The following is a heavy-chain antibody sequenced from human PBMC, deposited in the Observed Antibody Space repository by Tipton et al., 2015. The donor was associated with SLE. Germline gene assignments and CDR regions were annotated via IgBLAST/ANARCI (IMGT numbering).Heavy chain of an antibody. V-gene: IGHV4-59*01. CDR1: GGFISNYY. J-gene: IGHJ6*02. D-gene: IGHD2-15*01. Sequence: TLSLTCTVSGGFISNYYWSWIRQPPGKGLEWIGYIYYSGSTNYNPSLKSRVTMSVDTSKNQFSLKLSSVTAADTAVYFCARFKDVYGMDVWGQGTTVTVPS. CDR3: ARFKDVYGMDV. CDR2: IYYSGST.